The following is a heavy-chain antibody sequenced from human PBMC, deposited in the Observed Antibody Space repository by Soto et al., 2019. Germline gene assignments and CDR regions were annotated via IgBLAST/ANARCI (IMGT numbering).Heavy chain of an antibody. D-gene: IGHD5-18*01. CDR3: ASQRRERGYSYGFKY. V-gene: IGHV3-74*01. CDR2: INSDGSST. J-gene: IGHJ4*02. CDR1: GFTFSSYW. Sequence: GGSLRLSCAASGFTFSSYWMHWVRQAPGKGLVWVSRINSDGSSTSYADSVKGRFTISRDNAKNTLYLQMNSLRAEDTAVYYCASQRRERGYSYGFKYWGQGTLVTVSS.